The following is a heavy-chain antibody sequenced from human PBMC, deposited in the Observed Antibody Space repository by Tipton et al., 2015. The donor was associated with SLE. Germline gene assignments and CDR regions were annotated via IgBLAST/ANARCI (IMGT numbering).Heavy chain of an antibody. CDR3: ARDGHNTDFLHY. Sequence: TLSLTCAVYGGSFSGYYRSWVRQPPGKGLEWIGEINHLGTTNYSPSFKSRVTISVDTSKKQFSLKLDSVTAADTGVYYCARDGHNTDFLHYWGPGTLVTVSS. D-gene: IGHD2/OR15-2a*01. CDR2: INHLGTT. V-gene: IGHV4-34*01. CDR1: GGSFSGYY. J-gene: IGHJ4*02.